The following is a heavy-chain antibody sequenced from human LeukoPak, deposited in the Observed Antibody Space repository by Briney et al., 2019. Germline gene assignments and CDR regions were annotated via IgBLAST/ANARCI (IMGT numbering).Heavy chain of an antibody. J-gene: IGHJ6*03. CDR1: GYTFTSYG. V-gene: IGHV1-18*01. CDR2: ISAYNGNT. Sequence: ASVKVSCKASGYTFTSYGINWVRQAPGQGLEWMGWISAYNGNTNYAQKLQGRVTMTTDTSTSTAYMELRRLRSDDTAVYYCARDRFSRGSYWDRGADYYMDVWGKGTTVTISS. CDR3: ARDRFSRGSYWDRGADYYMDV. D-gene: IGHD6-19*01.